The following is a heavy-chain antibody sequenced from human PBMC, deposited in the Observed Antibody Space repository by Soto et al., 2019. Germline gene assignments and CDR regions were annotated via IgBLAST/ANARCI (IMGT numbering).Heavy chain of an antibody. CDR3: AKDSGDTAMAETFDY. V-gene: IGHV3-30*18. Sequence: QVQLVESGGGVVQPGRSLRLSCAASGFTFSSYGMHWVRQAPGKGLEWVAVISYDGSNKYYADSVKGRFTISRDNSKNTLYLQMNSLRAEDTAVYYCAKDSGDTAMAETFDYWGQGTLVTVSS. D-gene: IGHD5-18*01. CDR1: GFTFSSYG. J-gene: IGHJ4*02. CDR2: ISYDGSNK.